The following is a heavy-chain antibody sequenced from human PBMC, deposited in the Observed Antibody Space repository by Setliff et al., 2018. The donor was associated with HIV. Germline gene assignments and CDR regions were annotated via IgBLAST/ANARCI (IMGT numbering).Heavy chain of an antibody. CDR2: IYSSGST. CDR3: AREGTYSGTYWVRRVASFDI. CDR1: GGSISSGSYY. J-gene: IGHJ3*02. V-gene: IGHV4-61*10. D-gene: IGHD1-26*01. Sequence: SETLSLTCTVSGGSISSGSYYWSWIRQPAGKGLEWIGYIYSSGSTNYNPSLKSRITISADTPKNQFSLKLSSVTAADTAVYYCAREGTYSGTYWVRRVASFDIWGQGTMVTVSS.